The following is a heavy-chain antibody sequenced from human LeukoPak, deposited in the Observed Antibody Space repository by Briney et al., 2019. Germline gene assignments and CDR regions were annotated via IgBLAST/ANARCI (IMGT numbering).Heavy chain of an antibody. Sequence: SSETLSLTCTVSGVSISSSNSYWGWIRQPPGKGLECIGSIYYSGSTNYNPSLKSRVTMSVDTSKNQFSLKLNSVTAADTAVYYCARGSGNLGNWGQGTLVTVSS. CDR1: GVSISSSNSY. D-gene: IGHD3-10*01. J-gene: IGHJ4*02. V-gene: IGHV4-39*07. CDR3: ARGSGNLGN. CDR2: IYYSGST.